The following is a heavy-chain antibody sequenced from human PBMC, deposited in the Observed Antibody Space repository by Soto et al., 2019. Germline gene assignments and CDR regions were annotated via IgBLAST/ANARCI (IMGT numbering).Heavy chain of an antibody. CDR1: GFTFDTYV. J-gene: IGHJ4*02. CDR2: MWFDGSKK. V-gene: IGHV3-33*01. Sequence: GGSLRLSCAASGFTFDTYVMHWVRQAPGKGLEWVALMWFDGSKKYYGDSVRGRFTISRDNSKNTLYLQMNSLRAEDTAVYYCARGARDFDYWGQGTLVTVSS. D-gene: IGHD3-16*01. CDR3: ARGARDFDY.